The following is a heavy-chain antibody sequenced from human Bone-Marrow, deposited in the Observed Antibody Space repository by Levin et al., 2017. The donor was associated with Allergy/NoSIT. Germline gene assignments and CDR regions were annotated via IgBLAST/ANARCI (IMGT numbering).Heavy chain of an antibody. J-gene: IGHJ6*02. D-gene: IGHD3-16*01. CDR1: GFIFRNYG. CDR2: IGHNGTQT. CDR3: ASDFGAYANGMGV. Sequence: QRGESLKISCVVSGFIFRNYGMHWVRQAPGKGLEWLAAIGHNGTQTYYIKSVKGRFTISRDNLKSTLYVQMNNLRADDTATYFCASDFGAYANGMGVRGRGTPVTVSS. V-gene: IGHV3-33*01.